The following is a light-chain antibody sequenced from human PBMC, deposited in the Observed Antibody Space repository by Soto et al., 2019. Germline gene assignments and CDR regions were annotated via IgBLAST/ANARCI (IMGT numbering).Light chain of an antibody. Sequence: IRLTQSPTSLIASVGDRVTITCQASQYVGNYLNWYQQKPGEPPRLLISCASNLEPGVPARFSGSESGADFTFIISDLQPEDVATYFCQQYDNIILSFGGGTKVEI. CDR1: QYVGNY. CDR3: QQYDNIILS. J-gene: IGKJ4*01. V-gene: IGKV1-33*01. CDR2: CAS.